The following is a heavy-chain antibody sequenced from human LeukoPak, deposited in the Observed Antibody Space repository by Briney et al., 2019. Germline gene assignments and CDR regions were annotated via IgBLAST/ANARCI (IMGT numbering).Heavy chain of an antibody. CDR1: GGTFSSYA. CDR3: ARSQYSSGWYPHFDY. J-gene: IGHJ4*02. V-gene: IGHV1-69*13. D-gene: IGHD6-19*01. CDR2: IIPIFGTA. Sequence: SVKVSCTASGGTFSSYAISWVRQAPGQGLEWMGGIIPIFGTANYAQKFQGRVTITADESTSTAYMELSSLRSEDTAVYYCARSQYSSGWYPHFDYWAREPWSPSPQ.